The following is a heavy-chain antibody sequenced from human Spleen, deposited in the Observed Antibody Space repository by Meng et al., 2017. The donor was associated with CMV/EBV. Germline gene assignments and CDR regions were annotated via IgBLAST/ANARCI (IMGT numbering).Heavy chain of an antibody. D-gene: IGHD3-3*01. V-gene: IGHV3-74*01. CDR2: INSDGSST. CDR3: VRGTISGFDP. Sequence: LSGVASGFTFSSHWMHWVRQAPGKGLVWVSRINSDGSSTSYADSVKGRFTSSRDNTKNTMYLQMKSLRAEDTAVYYCVRGTISGFDPWGQGTLVTVSS. CDR1: GFTFSSHW. J-gene: IGHJ5*02.